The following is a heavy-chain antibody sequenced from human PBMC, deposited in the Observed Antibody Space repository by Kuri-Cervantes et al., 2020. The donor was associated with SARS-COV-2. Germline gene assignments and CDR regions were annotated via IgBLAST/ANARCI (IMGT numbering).Heavy chain of an antibody. D-gene: IGHD4-17*01. CDR2: ISAYNGNT. CDR3: ARESVDYGDYVGPWRFGQEGEYYYYGMDV. Sequence: GGSLRLSCKASGYTFTSYGISWVRQAPGQGLEWMGWISAYNGNTNYAQKLQGRVTMTTDTSTSTAYMELRSLRSDDTAVYYCARESVDYGDYVGPWRFGQEGEYYYYGMDVWGQGTTVTVSS. J-gene: IGHJ6*02. CDR1: GYTFTSYG. V-gene: IGHV1-18*04.